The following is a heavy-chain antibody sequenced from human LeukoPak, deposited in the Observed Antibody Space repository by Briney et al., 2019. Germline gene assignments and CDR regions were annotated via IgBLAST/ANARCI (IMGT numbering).Heavy chain of an antibody. D-gene: IGHD3-9*01. J-gene: IGHJ4*02. V-gene: IGHV3-30*02. Sequence: GGSLRLSCAASGFTFSSYGMHWVRQAPGKGLEWVAFIRYDGSNKYYADSVKGRFTISRDNSKNTLYLQMNSLRAEDTAVYYCAKDPRNYDILTGYFDYWGQGTLVTASS. CDR1: GFTFSSYG. CDR3: AKDPRNYDILTGYFDY. CDR2: IRYDGSNK.